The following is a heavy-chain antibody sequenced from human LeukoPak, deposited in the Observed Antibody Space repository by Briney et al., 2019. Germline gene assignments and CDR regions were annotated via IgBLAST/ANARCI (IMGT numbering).Heavy chain of an antibody. J-gene: IGHJ5*02. V-gene: IGHV3-23*01. Sequence: PGGSLRLSCAASGFTFSSYAMSWVRQAPGKGLEWVSAISGSGGSTYYADSVKGRFTISRDNSKNTPYLQMNSLRAEDTAVSYCATEYYDFWRGANPLPCWFDPWGQGTLVTVSS. CDR1: GFTFSSYA. CDR3: ATEYYDFWRGANPLPCWFDP. D-gene: IGHD3-3*01. CDR2: ISGSGGST.